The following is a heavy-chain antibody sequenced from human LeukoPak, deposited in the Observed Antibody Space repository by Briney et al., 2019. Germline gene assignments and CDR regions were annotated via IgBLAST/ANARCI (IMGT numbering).Heavy chain of an antibody. CDR3: ARGRWLRRGGAFDI. CDR1: GYTFTSYD. CDR2: MNPNSGNT. Sequence: GASVKVSCKASGYTFTSYDINWVRQATGQGLEWMGWMNPNSGNTAYAQKLQGRVTITRNTSISTAYMELSSLRSEDTAVYYCARGRWLRRGGAFDIWGQGTMVTVSS. J-gene: IGHJ3*02. V-gene: IGHV1-8*03. D-gene: IGHD5-12*01.